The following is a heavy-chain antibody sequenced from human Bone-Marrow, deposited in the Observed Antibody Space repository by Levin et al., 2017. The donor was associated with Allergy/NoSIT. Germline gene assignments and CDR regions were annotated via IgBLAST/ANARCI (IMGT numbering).Heavy chain of an antibody. J-gene: IGHJ4*02. CDR3: AKDRAAGRATVTPAYDC. D-gene: IGHD4-17*01. Sequence: LSLTCAASGFTFRSYAMSWVRQAPGKGLEWISAISGNGGSAYYADSVKGRFTISRDNFNNTLYLQMNSLRAEDTALYYCAKDRAAGRATVTPAYDCWGQGTLITVSS. CDR2: ISGNGGSA. V-gene: IGHV3-23*01. CDR1: GFTFRSYA.